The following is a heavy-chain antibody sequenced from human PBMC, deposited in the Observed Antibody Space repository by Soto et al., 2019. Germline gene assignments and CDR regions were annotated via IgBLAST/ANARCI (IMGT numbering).Heavy chain of an antibody. J-gene: IGHJ3*02. CDR3: AAGSWLVQENALDI. Sequence: QMQLVQSGPEVKKPGTSVKVSCKASGFTFTSSAMQWVRQARGQRLEWIGWIVVGSGNTTYAQKFQERVTITRDMSTRTADMELSSLRSEDTAGYYWAAGSWLVQENALDIWGQGTMVTVSS. V-gene: IGHV1-58*02. CDR1: GFTFTSSA. CDR2: IVVGSGNT. D-gene: IGHD6-19*01.